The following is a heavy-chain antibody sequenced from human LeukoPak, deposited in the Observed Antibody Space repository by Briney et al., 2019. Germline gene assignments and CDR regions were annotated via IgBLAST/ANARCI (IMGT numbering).Heavy chain of an antibody. CDR3: ARDALGRYSSGWYWFDP. D-gene: IGHD6-19*01. CDR2: IDTSGST. V-gene: IGHV4-61*02. J-gene: IGHJ5*02. Sequence: SQTLSLTCTVSGGSISSGSYYWSWIRQSAGKGLEWIGRIDTSGSTKYNPSLKGRVTMSVDTSENQFSLRLSSVTAADTAVYYCARDALGRYSSGWYWFDPWGQGTLVTVSS. CDR1: GGSISSGSYY.